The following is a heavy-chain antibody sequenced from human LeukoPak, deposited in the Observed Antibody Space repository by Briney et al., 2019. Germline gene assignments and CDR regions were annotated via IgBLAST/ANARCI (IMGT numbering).Heavy chain of an antibody. Sequence: ASVKVSCKASGYTFTSYSITWVRQAPGQGLEWMGWISTYSDDTSFPQKLQDRVTVTTDTSTSTAYMELRSLRSDDTAVYYCARGTYLDYWGRGTLVTVSS. CDR1: GYTFTSYS. J-gene: IGHJ4*02. V-gene: IGHV1-18*01. D-gene: IGHD3/OR15-3a*01. CDR2: ISTYSDDT. CDR3: ARGTYLDY.